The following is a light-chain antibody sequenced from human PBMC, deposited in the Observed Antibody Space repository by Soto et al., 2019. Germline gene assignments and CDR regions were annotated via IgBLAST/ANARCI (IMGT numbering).Light chain of an antibody. CDR3: QHRSNWLA. Sequence: EIVMTQSPATLSVSPGERATLSCRASQSVSSNLAWYQQKPGQAPRLLIYGASTRATGIPARFSGSGSGTEFTLTITSLEPEDFAVYYCQHRSNWLAFGGGTKVDIK. V-gene: IGKV3-15*01. J-gene: IGKJ4*01. CDR2: GAS. CDR1: QSVSSN.